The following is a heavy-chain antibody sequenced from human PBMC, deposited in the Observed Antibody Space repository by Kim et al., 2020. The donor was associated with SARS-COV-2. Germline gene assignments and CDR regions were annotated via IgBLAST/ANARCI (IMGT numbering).Heavy chain of an antibody. D-gene: IGHD3-22*01. V-gene: IGHV7-4-1*02. CDR2: TNTNTGNP. Sequence: ASVKVSCKASGYTFTTYGMNWVRQAPGPGLEGMGWTNTNTGNPTFAQGFTGRFVFSLDTSVSTAYLQISSLKAEDTAVYYCARTFYDSSAYYYVDYWGQGTLVTVSS. J-gene: IGHJ4*02. CDR1: GYTFTTYG. CDR3: ARTFYDSSAYYYVDY.